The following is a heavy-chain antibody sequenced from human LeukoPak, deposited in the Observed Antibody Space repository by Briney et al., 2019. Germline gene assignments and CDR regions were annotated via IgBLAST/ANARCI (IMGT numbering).Heavy chain of an antibody. V-gene: IGHV3-30*02. J-gene: IGHJ4*02. Sequence: GGSLRLSCAASGFRFGGYGMHWVRQAPGKGLEWVTFIHYHGNEKSYADSVKGRFTISRDNSKNTLHLQMNGLRADDTAVYYCVSAPYLDGYNWYRFDYWGQGTLVTVSS. D-gene: IGHD5-24*01. CDR3: VSAPYLDGYNWYRFDY. CDR1: GFRFGGYG. CDR2: IHYHGNEK.